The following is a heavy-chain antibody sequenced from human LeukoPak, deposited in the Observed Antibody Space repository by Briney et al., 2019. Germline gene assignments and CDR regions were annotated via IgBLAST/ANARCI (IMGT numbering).Heavy chain of an antibody. CDR2: ISTGNGNT. J-gene: IGHJ4*02. CDR3: ARDDSGSVPY. D-gene: IGHD1-26*01. V-gene: IGHV1-18*01. Sequence: GASVKVSCKASGYGFSTYDMSWVRQAPGQGLELMGWISTGNGNTKYAQNFQGRVTLTTDTSTSTAYTELWSLRSDDTAVYYCARDDSGSVPYWGQGTLVTVSS. CDR1: GYGFSTYD.